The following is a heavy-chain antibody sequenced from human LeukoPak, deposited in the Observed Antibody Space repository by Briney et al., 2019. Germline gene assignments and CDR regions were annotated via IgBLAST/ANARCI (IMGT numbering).Heavy chain of an antibody. CDR1: GGSISSYY. D-gene: IGHD3-9*01. CDR2: IYYSGST. J-gene: IGHJ5*02. CDR3: ARGQYDILTGYYGWFDP. V-gene: IGHV4-59*01. Sequence: SETPSLTCTVSGGSISSYYWSWIRQPPGKGLVWIGYIYYSGSTNYNPSLKSRVTISVDTSKNQFSLKLSSVTAADTAVYYCARGQYDILTGYYGWFDPWGQGTLVTVSS.